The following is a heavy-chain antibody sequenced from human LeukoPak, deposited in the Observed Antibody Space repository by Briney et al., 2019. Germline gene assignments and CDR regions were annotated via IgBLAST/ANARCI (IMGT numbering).Heavy chain of an antibody. Sequence: ASETLSLTCTVSGGSISSYYWSWIRQPAGKGLEWIGRIYTSGSTNYNPSLKSRVTMSVDTSKNQFSLKLSSVTAADTAVYFCAKYGNSGWVIDSWGQGTLVTVSS. D-gene: IGHD6-19*01. CDR3: AKYGNSGWVIDS. CDR2: IYTSGST. CDR1: GGSISSYY. J-gene: IGHJ4*02. V-gene: IGHV4-4*07.